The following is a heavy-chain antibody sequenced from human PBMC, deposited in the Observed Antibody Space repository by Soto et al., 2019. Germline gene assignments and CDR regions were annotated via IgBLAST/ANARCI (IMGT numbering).Heavy chain of an antibody. D-gene: IGHD6-6*01. J-gene: IGHJ6*02. CDR3: ARDAGAARLPYYYGMDV. CDR2: ISSSSSTI. CDR1: GFTFSSYS. V-gene: IGHV3-48*02. Sequence: QPGGSLRLSCAASGFTFSSYSMNWVRQAPGKGLEWVSYISSSSSTIYYADSVKGRFTISRDNAKNSLYLQMNSLRDEDTAVYYCARDAGAARLPYYYGMDVWGQGTTVTVSS.